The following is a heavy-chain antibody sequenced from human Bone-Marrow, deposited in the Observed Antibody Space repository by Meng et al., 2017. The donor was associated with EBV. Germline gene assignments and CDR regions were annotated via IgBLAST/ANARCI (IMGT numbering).Heavy chain of an antibody. CDR1: GYTFTGYY. D-gene: IGHD3-16*01. J-gene: IGHJ4*02. CDR3: ATSGGVYYEGVAY. V-gene: IGHV1-2*06. Sequence: QVQLVQSGAEVKTRGAAVKVSGKASGYTFTGYYIHWVQQAPGQGLEWMGRNNPHSGATNFAQKFQGRVTMTRDTSISTAYMELTSLRSDDTAVYYCATSGGVYYEGVAYRGQGTLVTVSS. CDR2: NNPHSGAT.